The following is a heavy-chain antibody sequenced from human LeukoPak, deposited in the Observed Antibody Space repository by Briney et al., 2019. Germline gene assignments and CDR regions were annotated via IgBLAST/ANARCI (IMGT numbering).Heavy chain of an antibody. CDR3: AREVNVLLWFGETDY. J-gene: IGHJ4*02. Sequence: ASVKVSRKASGYTFTSYGISWVRQAPGQGLEWMGWISAYNGNTNYAQKLQGRVTMTTDTSTSTAYMELRSLRSDDTAVYYCAREVNVLLWFGETDYWGQGTLVTVSS. CDR2: ISAYNGNT. CDR1: GYTFTSYG. D-gene: IGHD3-10*01. V-gene: IGHV1-18*01.